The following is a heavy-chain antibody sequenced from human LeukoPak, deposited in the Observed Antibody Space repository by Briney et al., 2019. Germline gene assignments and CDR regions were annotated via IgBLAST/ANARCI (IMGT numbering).Heavy chain of an antibody. Sequence: GGSLRLSCVASGFTFSRDWMSWVRQAPGKGLEWVASVKQDGIETQYVDSVKGRFTISRDNAKNSVYLQMNSLRVEDAAVYYCARDGTGFDYWGQGILVTVSS. J-gene: IGHJ4*02. CDR2: VKQDGIET. D-gene: IGHD6-13*01. V-gene: IGHV3-7*01. CDR3: ARDGTGFDY. CDR1: GFTFSRDW.